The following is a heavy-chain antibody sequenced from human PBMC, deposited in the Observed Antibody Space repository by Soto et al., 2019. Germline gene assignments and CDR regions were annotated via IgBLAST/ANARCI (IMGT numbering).Heavy chain of an antibody. V-gene: IGHV3-53*01. CDR2: IYNDGNT. CDR3: AGYGGNSV. J-gene: IGHJ4*02. CDR1: GFPVSTNH. Sequence: EVQLVESGGGLTQPGGSLRLSCAVSGFPVSTNHVTWVRQATGKGLQWVSAIYNDGNTYYADSAKGRFTISRDNSKNTVFLQMNSLGAEDTAVYYCAGYGGNSVWGQGTLVTVSS. D-gene: IGHD4-17*01.